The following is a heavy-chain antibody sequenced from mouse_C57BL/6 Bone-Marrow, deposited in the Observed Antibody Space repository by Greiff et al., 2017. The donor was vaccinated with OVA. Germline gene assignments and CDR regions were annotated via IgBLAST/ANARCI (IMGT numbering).Heavy chain of an antibody. V-gene: IGHV1-62-2*01. CDR3: ARHGGGYYYGSSHWYFDV. J-gene: IGHJ1*03. Sequence: VVKPGASVKLSCKASGYTFTEYTIHWVKQRSGQGLEWIGWFYPGSGSIKYNEKFKDKATLTADKSSSTVYMELSRLTAEDSAVYFCARHGGGYYYGSSHWYFDVGGTGTTVTVSS. CDR2: FYPGSGSI. D-gene: IGHD1-1*01. CDR1: GYTFTEYT.